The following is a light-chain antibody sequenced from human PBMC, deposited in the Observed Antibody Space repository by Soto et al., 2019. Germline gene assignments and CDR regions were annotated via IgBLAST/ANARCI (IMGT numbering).Light chain of an antibody. CDR3: QQYFSTPIT. J-gene: IGKJ5*01. CDR1: QSVLYSSNNKNY. V-gene: IGKV4-1*01. Sequence: DIVMTQSPDSLAVSLGERATINCKSSQSVLYSSNNKNYLSWYQQKPGQPPKLLIYWASTRESGVPDRFSGSGSGTDFTLTISSLQAEDVAVYYCQQYFSTPITFRQGTRLEIK. CDR2: WAS.